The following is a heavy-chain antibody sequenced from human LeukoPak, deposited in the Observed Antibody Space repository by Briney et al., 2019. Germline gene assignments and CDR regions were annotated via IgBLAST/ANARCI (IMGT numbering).Heavy chain of an antibody. CDR1: GFTFDDYG. CDR2: INWNGGST. CDR3: ARDYDSSGYYYFDY. Sequence: PGGALRLSCAAPGFTFDDYGISWVRQAPGKGLEWVSGINWNGGSTGDADSLKGRFTIYRDNAKNSLYLQMNSLRAEDTALYYCARDYDSSGYYYFDYWGQGTLVTVSS. D-gene: IGHD3-22*01. J-gene: IGHJ4*02. V-gene: IGHV3-20*04.